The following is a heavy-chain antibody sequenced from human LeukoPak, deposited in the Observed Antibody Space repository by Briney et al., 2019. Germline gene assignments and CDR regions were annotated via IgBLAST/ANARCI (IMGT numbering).Heavy chain of an antibody. J-gene: IGHJ6*02. CDR1: GFTFSSYG. CDR3: AKGNYGSGSKYYYYYYGMDV. Sequence: GGSLRLSCAASGFTFSSYGMHWVRQAPGKGLEWVAVISYDGSNKYYADSVKGRFTISRDNSKNTLYLQMNSLRAEDTAVYYCAKGNYGSGSKYYYYYYGMDVWGQGTTVTVSS. V-gene: IGHV3-30*18. D-gene: IGHD3-10*01. CDR2: ISYDGSNK.